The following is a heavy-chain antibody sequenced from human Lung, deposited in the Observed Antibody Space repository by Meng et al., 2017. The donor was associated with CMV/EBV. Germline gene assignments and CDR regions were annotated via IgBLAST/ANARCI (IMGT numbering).Heavy chain of an antibody. CDR1: GFTFRSYE. D-gene: IGHD3-3*01. CDR3: ARDKSGPFTIPYYYYGMAV. J-gene: IGHJ6*02. V-gene: IGHV3-48*03. Sequence: SLKISCAASGFTFRSYEMNWVRQAPGMGLEWVSYISSSGDIIYYADSVKGRFSISRDNAKNSLYLQMSSLRADDTAVYYCARDKSGPFTIPYYYYGMAVWGQGTXVNGAS. CDR2: ISSSGDII.